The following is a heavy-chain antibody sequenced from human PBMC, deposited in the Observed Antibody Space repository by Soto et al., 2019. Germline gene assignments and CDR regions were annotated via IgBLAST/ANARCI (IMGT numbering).Heavy chain of an antibody. J-gene: IGHJ4*02. CDR3: ATRRQRDFVLDY. CDR1: GYTFTSYY. D-gene: IGHD6-25*01. Sequence: QVQLVQSGAEVKKPGASVKVSCKASGYTFTSYYMHWVRQAPGQGLEWMGIINPSGGSTSYAQKFQGRVTMTRDTSTGTVYMELSSLRSEDTAVYYCATRRQRDFVLDYWGQGTLVTVSS. CDR2: INPSGGST. V-gene: IGHV1-46*01.